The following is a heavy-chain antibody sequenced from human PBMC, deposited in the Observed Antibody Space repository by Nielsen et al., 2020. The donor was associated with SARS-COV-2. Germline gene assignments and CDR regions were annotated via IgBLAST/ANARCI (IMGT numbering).Heavy chain of an antibody. V-gene: IGHV3-21*01. CDR3: ASLNHYYYYGMDV. J-gene: IGHJ6*02. CDR2: ISSRSDYI. CDR1: GFIFSDYN. Sequence: GESLKISCAASGFIFSDYNMNWVRQAPGKGLEWVSFISSRSDYIYYADSMKGRFTISRDNAKNSLYLQMNSLRAEDTAVYYCASLNHYYYYGMDVWGQGTTVTVSS.